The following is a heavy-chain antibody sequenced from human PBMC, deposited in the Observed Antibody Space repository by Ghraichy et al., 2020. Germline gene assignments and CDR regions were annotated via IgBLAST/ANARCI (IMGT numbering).Heavy chain of an antibody. V-gene: IGHV4-34*01. Sequence: SETLSLTCAVYGGSFSGYYWSWIRQPPGKGLEWIGEINHSGSTNYNPSLKSRVTISVDTSKNQFSLKLSSVTAADTAVYYCARGRGYSSGWYVAGWGQGTLVTVSS. CDR1: GGSFSGYY. J-gene: IGHJ4*02. D-gene: IGHD6-19*01. CDR2: INHSGST. CDR3: ARGRGYSSGWYVAG.